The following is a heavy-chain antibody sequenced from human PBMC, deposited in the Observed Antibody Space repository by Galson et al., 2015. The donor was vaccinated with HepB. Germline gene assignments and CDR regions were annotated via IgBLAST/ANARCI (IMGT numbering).Heavy chain of an antibody. CDR1: GFTFSSYW. J-gene: IGHJ6*03. CDR2: IKQDGSEK. V-gene: IGHV3-7*03. D-gene: IGHD3-9*01. Sequence: SLRLSCAASGFTFSSYWMSWFRQAPGKGLEWVANIKQDGSEKYYVDSVKGRFTISRDNAKNSLYLQMNSLRAEDTAVYYCARAPERLTYYYYYMDVWGKGTTVTVSS. CDR3: ARAPERLTYYYYYMDV.